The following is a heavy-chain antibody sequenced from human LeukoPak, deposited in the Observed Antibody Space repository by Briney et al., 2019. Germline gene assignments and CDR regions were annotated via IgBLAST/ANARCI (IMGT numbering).Heavy chain of an antibody. D-gene: IGHD6-19*01. CDR3: ARHLAEAGYYYYYYMDV. CDR2: INHSGST. Sequence: SETLSLTCAVYGGSFSGYYWSWIRQPPGKGLEWIGEINHSGSTNYNPSLKSRVTISVDTSKNQFSLKLSSVTAADTAVYYCARHLAEAGYYYYYYMDVWGKGTTVTISS. J-gene: IGHJ6*03. CDR1: GGSFSGYY. V-gene: IGHV4-34*01.